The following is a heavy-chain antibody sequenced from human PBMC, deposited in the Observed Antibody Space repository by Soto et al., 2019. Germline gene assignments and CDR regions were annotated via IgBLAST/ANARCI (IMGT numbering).Heavy chain of an antibody. CDR2: INAGNGNT. Sequence: QVQLVQSGAEEKKPGASVKVSCKASGYTFTGYAMHWVRQAPGQRLERMGWINAGNGNTKYSQKFQGRVTITRDTSASTAYMELSSLRSEDTAVYYRARAVAVPADFDYWGQGTLGTVSS. D-gene: IGHD6-19*01. V-gene: IGHV1-3*05. J-gene: IGHJ4*02. CDR1: GYTFTGYA. CDR3: ARAVAVPADFDY.